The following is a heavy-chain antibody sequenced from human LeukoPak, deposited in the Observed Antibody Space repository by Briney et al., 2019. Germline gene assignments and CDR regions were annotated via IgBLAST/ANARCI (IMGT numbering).Heavy chain of an antibody. D-gene: IGHD3-10*01. CDR3: AREDTYYYGSGSYYMGNWFDP. Sequence: GGSLRLSCAASGFTFSSYSMNWVRQAPGKGLEWVSSISGSSGYIYYADSLKGRFTISRDNAKNSLSLQMNSLRAEDTAVYYCAREDTYYYGSGSYYMGNWFDPWGQGTLVTVSS. CDR2: ISGSSGYI. J-gene: IGHJ5*02. V-gene: IGHV3-21*01. CDR1: GFTFSSYS.